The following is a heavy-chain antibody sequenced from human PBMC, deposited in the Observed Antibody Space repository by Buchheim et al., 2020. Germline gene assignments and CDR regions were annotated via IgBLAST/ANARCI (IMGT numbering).Heavy chain of an antibody. CDR1: GGSISSYY. D-gene: IGHD3-10*02. Sequence: QVQLQESGPGLVKPSETLSLTCTVSGGSISSYYWSWIRQPPGKGLKWIGYIYYSGSTNYNPSLKSRVTISVDTSKNQFSLKLSSVTAADTAVYYCARDVRAAWGWYFDLWGRGTL. CDR3: ARDVRAAWGWYFDL. J-gene: IGHJ2*01. V-gene: IGHV4-59*01. CDR2: IYYSGST.